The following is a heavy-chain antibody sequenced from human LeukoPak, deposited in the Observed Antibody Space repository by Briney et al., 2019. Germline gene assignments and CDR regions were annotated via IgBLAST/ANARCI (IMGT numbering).Heavy chain of an antibody. CDR2: RSYDGSNK. D-gene: IGHD3-9*01. Sequence: SGGSLRLSCAASGFTFSSYAMHWVRQAPGRGLEWVAVRSYDGSNKYYADSVKGRFTISRDNSKNTLYLQMNSLRAEDTAVYYCARVRPYYDILTGYLRAPDYYYYGMDVWGQGTTVTVSS. J-gene: IGHJ6*02. V-gene: IGHV3-30-3*01. CDR3: ARVRPYYDILTGYLRAPDYYYYGMDV. CDR1: GFTFSSYA.